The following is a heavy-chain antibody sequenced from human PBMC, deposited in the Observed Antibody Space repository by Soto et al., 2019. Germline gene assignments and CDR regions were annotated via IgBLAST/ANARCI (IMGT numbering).Heavy chain of an antibody. CDR2: IWYDGSNK. Sequence: QVQLVESGGGVVQPGRSLSLSCAASGFTFSSYGIHWVRQAPGKGLEWVAVIWYDGSNKYYADSVKGRFTISRDNSKNTLYLQMNSLRAEATAVYYCAREVLVWGIKYDGMDVWGQGTTVTVSS. D-gene: IGHD3-10*01. V-gene: IGHV3-33*01. CDR3: AREVLVWGIKYDGMDV. CDR1: GFTFSSYG. J-gene: IGHJ6*02.